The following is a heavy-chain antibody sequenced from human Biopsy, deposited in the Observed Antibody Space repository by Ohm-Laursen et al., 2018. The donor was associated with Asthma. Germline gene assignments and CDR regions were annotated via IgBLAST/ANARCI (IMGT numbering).Heavy chain of an antibody. D-gene: IGHD4-17*01. CDR1: GGYTGSSDHH. Sequence: TLSLTCRVSGGYTGSSDHHWDWIRQAPGKGLEWIGFVFWSGSTHYSRSLERRVSISIDTATNEFSMKLWSVTPADTAVYFCARVVSYGDIYFGIDVWGPGNTVVVS. CDR2: VFWSGST. V-gene: IGHV4-30-4*01. CDR3: ARVVSYGDIYFGIDV. J-gene: IGHJ6*02.